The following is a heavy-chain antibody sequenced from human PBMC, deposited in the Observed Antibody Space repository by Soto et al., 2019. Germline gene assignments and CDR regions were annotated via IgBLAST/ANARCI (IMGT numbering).Heavy chain of an antibody. V-gene: IGHV4-59*01. CDR3: ASLPIAVAPNPGGTELVWFDY. J-gene: IGHJ4*02. CDR1: GGSISSYY. D-gene: IGHD6-19*01. CDR2: IYYSGST. Sequence: PSETLSLTCTVSGGSISSYYWSWIRQPPGKGLEWIGYIYYSGSTNYNPSLKSRVTISVDTSKNQFSLKLSSVTAADTAVYYCASLPIAVAPNPGGTELVWFDYWGQGTLVTVSS.